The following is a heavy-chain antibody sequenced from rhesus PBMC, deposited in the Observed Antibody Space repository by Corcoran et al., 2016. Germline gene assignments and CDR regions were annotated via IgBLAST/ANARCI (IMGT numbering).Heavy chain of an antibody. D-gene: IGHD4-29*01. J-gene: IGHJ4*01. CDR1: GYSISSGFY. Sequence: QVQLQESGPGLVKPSETLSLTCAVSGYSISSGFYWAWIRQPPGKGLEYIGYISGTGGTTYYNPSRKSRVTISKDTSNNRFSLKLNSVTAADTAVYYCARRPGSASFDYWGQGVLVTVSS. CDR2: ISGTGGTT. V-gene: IGHV4-99*01. CDR3: ARRPGSASFDY.